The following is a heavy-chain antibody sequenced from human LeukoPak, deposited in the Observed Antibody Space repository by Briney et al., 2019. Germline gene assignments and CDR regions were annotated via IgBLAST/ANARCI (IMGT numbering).Heavy chain of an antibody. Sequence: KPSETLSLTCIVSAYSISSGYYWGWIRQPPGKGLEWIGSIYHSESTYYNPSLKSRVTISVDTSKNQFSLKLSSVTAADTAVYYCARHSSGWYKGYFDYWGQGTLVTVSS. CDR3: ARHSSGWYKGYFDY. D-gene: IGHD6-19*01. CDR1: AYSISSGYY. CDR2: IYHSEST. J-gene: IGHJ4*02. V-gene: IGHV4-38-2*02.